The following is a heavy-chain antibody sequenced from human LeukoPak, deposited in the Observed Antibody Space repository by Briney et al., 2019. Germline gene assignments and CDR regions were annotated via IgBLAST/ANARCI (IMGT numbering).Heavy chain of an antibody. CDR2: INHSGST. V-gene: IGHV4-34*01. CDR3: AIDILTGYRVDY. J-gene: IGHJ4*02. Sequence: SETLSLTCAVYGGSFSGYYWSWIRQPPGKELEWIGEINHSGSTNYNPSLKSRVTISVDTSKNQFSLKLSSVTAADTAVYYCAIDILTGYRVDYWGQGTLVTVSS. D-gene: IGHD3-9*01. CDR1: GGSFSGYY.